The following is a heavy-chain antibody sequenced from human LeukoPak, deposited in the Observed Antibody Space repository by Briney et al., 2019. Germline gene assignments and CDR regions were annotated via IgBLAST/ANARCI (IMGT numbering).Heavy chain of an antibody. CDR1: GGTFSSYA. Sequence: GASVKVPCKASGGTFSSYAISWVRQAPGQGLEWMGRIIPILGIANYAQKFQGRVTITADKSTSTAYMELSSLRSEDTAVYYCASPRDGYNSGYFDYWGQGTLVTVSS. D-gene: IGHD5-24*01. CDR3: ASPRDGYNSGYFDY. V-gene: IGHV1-69*04. J-gene: IGHJ4*02. CDR2: IIPILGIA.